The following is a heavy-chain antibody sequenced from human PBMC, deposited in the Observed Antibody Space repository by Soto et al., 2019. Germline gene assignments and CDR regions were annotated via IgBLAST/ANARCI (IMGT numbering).Heavy chain of an antibody. J-gene: IGHJ4*02. CDR3: ATYYTAVAYFEN. V-gene: IGHV1-69*01. Sequence: QVRVAQSGAEVRKPGSSVKVSCTASGDPSSYSAIGWLRQAPGQGLEWMGGINPNFGSAIYAQKFQGRTTITAHYMELNDLRSEDTAIYFCATYYTAVAYFENWGQGTLVTVSS. CDR2: INPNFGSA. CDR1: GDPSSYSA. D-gene: IGHD5-18*01.